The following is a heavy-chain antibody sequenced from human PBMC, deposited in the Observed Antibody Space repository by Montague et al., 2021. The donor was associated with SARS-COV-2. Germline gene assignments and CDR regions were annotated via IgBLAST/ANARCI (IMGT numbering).Heavy chain of an antibody. CDR1: GGSISTYH. CDR2: IYYNGYT. Sequence: SETLSLTCTVSGGSISTYHWNWIRQPPGKGLEWIGYIYYNGYTAYNPSLKSRVTISVDTSKNQFSLKLTSVTAADTAVYYCARDRETTTDKFYGMDVWGQGTTVTVSS. J-gene: IGHJ6*02. CDR3: ARDRETTTDKFYGMDV. V-gene: IGHV4-59*01. D-gene: IGHD1-1*01.